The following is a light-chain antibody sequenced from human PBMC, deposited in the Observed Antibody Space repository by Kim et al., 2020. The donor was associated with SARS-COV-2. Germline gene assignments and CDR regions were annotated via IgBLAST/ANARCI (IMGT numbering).Light chain of an antibody. J-gene: IGKJ1*01. CDR2: LGS. V-gene: IGKV2-28*01. CDR1: QSLLDSTGYDY. CDR3: MQALQTPLT. Sequence: PASISCRSRQSLLDSTGYDYLDWYLQKPGQSPQLLIYLGSNRASGVPDRFSGRGSGTDFTLKISRVEADDVGVYYCMQALQTPLTFGQGTKVDIK.